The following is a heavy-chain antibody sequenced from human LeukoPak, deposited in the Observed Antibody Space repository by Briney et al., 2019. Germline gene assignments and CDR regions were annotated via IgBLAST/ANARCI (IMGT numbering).Heavy chain of an antibody. CDR2: IYSGGTT. CDR1: GFTVSSNY. Sequence: GGSLRLSCAASGFTVSSNYMSWVRQAPGKGLEWVSIIYSGGTTYYADSVKGRFTISRDSSKNTLSLQMNSLRAEDTAMYYCARAVAGYYFDYWGQGTLVTASS. V-gene: IGHV3-53*01. CDR3: ARAVAGYYFDY. J-gene: IGHJ4*02. D-gene: IGHD6-19*01.